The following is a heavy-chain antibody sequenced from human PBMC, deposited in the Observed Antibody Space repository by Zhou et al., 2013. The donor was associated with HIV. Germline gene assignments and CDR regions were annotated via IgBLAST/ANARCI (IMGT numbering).Heavy chain of an antibody. J-gene: IGHJ6*03. CDR2: IIPIFGTA. CDR3: ARVPYSGSYQSTNFMDV. Sequence: QVQLVQSGAEVKKPGSSVKVSCKASGGTFSSYAISWVRQAPGQGLEWMGGIIPIFGTANYAQKFQGRVTITTDESTSTAYMELSSLRSEDTAVYYCARVPYSGSYQSTNFMDVWGKGTTVTVSS. D-gene: IGHD1-26*01. V-gene: IGHV1-69*05. CDR1: GGTFSSYA.